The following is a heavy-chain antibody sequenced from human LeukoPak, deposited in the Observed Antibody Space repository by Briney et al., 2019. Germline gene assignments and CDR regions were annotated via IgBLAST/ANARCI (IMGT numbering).Heavy chain of an antibody. CDR3: AKHKQMVQGVPRAFDI. V-gene: IGHV3-23*01. D-gene: IGHD3-10*01. Sequence: GGSLRLSCAASGFAFRSYAMSWVRQTPVKGLEWVSSLTGSGWSTFYADSVQGRFTISRDNSKNTLYLQMNSLRAEDTAVYYCAKHKQMVQGVPRAFDIWGQGTMVTVSS. J-gene: IGHJ3*02. CDR1: GFAFRSYA. CDR2: LTGSGWST.